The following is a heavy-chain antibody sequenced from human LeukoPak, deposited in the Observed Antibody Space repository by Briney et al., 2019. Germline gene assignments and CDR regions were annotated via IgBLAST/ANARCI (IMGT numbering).Heavy chain of an antibody. J-gene: IGHJ4*02. CDR3: ARDQGGIVVVPAAEYYFDY. Sequence: GGSLRLSCAASGFTFSSYSMNWVRQAPGKGLEWVSYISSSSSTIYYADSVKGRFTISRDNAKNSLYLQMNSLRAEDTAVYYCARDQGGIVVVPAAEYYFDYWGQGTLVTVSS. CDR2: ISSSSSTI. CDR1: GFTFSSYS. V-gene: IGHV3-48*01. D-gene: IGHD2-2*01.